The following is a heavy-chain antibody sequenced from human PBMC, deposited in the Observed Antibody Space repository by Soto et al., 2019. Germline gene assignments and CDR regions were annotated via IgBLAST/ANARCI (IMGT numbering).Heavy chain of an antibody. V-gene: IGHV3-48*02. J-gene: IGHJ4*02. CDR1: GFTFWTFG. Sequence: DVQVAESGGGLVQPGGSLRLSCTSSGFTFWTFGMNWVRQAPGKGLEWISYISDNSRHIYYADSVKGRFTISRDNVKNSLSLQMNDLRDEDTGLYFCARDKTGFGSIDYWGQGTLVTVSS. CDR2: ISDNSRHI. CDR3: ARDKTGFGSIDY. D-gene: IGHD3-16*01.